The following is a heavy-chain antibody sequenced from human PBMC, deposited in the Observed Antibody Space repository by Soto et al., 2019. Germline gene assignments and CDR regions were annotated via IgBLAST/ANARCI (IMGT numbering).Heavy chain of an antibody. V-gene: IGHV4-30-4*01. CDR3: ARSPPRAWCGGYTQRCYYYYGMDV. D-gene: IGHD2-21*01. J-gene: IGHJ6*02. Sequence: PSETLSLTCTVSGGSISSGDYYWSWIRQPPGKGLEWIGYIYYSGSTYYNPSLKSRVTISVDTSKNQFSLKLSSVTAADTAVYYCARSPPRAWCGGYTQRCYYYYGMDVWGQGTTVTVSS. CDR2: IYYSGST. CDR1: GGSISSGDYY.